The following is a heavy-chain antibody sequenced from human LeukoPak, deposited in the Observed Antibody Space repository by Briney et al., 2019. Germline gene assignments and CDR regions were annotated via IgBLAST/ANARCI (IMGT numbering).Heavy chain of an antibody. CDR3: ARGNWAYYASGIYGMDV. J-gene: IGHJ6*02. V-gene: IGHV3-13*01. CDR1: GFTFSTYD. CDR2: VGADAET. Sequence: GGSLRLSCAASGFTFSTYDMPWVRQPAGKGLEWVSTVGADAETYYPGSVRGRFTITRDNAKNTLHLQMYSLRAGDTAVYFCARGNWAYYASGIYGMDVWGQGTTVTVSS. D-gene: IGHD3-10*01.